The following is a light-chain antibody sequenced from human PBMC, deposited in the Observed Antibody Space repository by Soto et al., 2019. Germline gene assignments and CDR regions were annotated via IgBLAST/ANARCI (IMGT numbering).Light chain of an antibody. CDR3: CSHAGTYSYV. Sequence: QSALTQPRSVSGSPGQSLSISCTGTSSDVGAYNYVSWYQHHPGKAPKFIIYDVSKRPSGVPDRFSGSKSGNTASLTISGLRAEDEADYYCCSHAGTYSYVFGTGTKLTVL. V-gene: IGLV2-11*01. CDR1: SSDVGAYNY. J-gene: IGLJ1*01. CDR2: DVS.